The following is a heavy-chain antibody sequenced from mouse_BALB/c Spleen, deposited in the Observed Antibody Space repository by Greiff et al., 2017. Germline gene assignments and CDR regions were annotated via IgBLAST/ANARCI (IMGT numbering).Heavy chain of an antibody. CDR1: GFTFSDYY. Sequence: EVQLQESGGGLVKPGGSLKLSCAASGFTFSDYYMYWVRQTPEKRLEWVATISDGGSYTYYPDSVKGRFTISRDNAKNNLYLQMSSLKSEDTAMYYCARAGPTDAMDYWGQGTSVTVSS. V-gene: IGHV5-4*02. CDR2: ISDGGSYT. J-gene: IGHJ4*01. D-gene: IGHD2-10*01. CDR3: ARAGPTDAMDY.